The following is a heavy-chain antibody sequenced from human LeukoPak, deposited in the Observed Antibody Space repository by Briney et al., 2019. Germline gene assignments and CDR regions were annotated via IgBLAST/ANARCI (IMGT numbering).Heavy chain of an antibody. CDR3: ARHVVAVGFDY. Sequence: GGSLRLSCAASGFTFSSYGMNWVRQAPGKGLQWVSSITRSSSYIYYADSVKGRFTISRDNAKNSLYLQMNSLRAEDTAVYYCARHVVAVGFDYWGQGTLVTVSS. J-gene: IGHJ4*02. CDR2: ITRSSSYI. CDR1: GFTFSSYG. D-gene: IGHD3-22*01. V-gene: IGHV3-21*01.